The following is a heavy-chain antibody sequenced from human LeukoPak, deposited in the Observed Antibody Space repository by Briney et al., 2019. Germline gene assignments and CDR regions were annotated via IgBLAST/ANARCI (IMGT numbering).Heavy chain of an antibody. J-gene: IGHJ4*02. V-gene: IGHV4-30-4*01. CDR3: ARHPPSRDYGGNLIDY. Sequence: SQTLSLTCTVSGGSINNGDYCWSWIRQPPGEGLEWIGYIHYSGSTYYNPSLKSRVIISADTAKNQFSLNLTSVTAADTAVYYCARHPPSRDYGGNLIDYWGQGTLVTVSS. D-gene: IGHD4-23*01. CDR2: IHYSGST. CDR1: GGSINNGDYC.